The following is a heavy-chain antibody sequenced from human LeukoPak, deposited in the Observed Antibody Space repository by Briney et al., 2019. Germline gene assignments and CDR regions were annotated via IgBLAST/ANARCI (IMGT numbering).Heavy chain of an antibody. D-gene: IGHD2-15*01. V-gene: IGHV1-46*01. CDR3: ARDRHCSGGSCYIDY. J-gene: IGHJ4*02. CDR2: INPSGGST. CDR1: GYTFTCYY. Sequence: ASVKVSCKASGYTFTCYYMHWVRQAPGQGLEWMGIINPSGGSTSYAQKFQGRVTMTRDTSTSTVYMELSSLRSEDTAVYYCARDRHCSGGSCYIDYWGQGTLVTVSS.